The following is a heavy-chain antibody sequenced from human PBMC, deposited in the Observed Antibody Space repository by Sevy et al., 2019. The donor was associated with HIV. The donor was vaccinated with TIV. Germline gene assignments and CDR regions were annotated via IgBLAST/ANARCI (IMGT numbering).Heavy chain of an antibody. D-gene: IGHD2-15*01. V-gene: IGHV1-3*01. CDR1: GFTFTYYT. CDR2: INPGNGNT. Sequence: ASVKVSCKASGFTFTYYTVHWVRQAPGQGLEWMGWINPGNGNTRYSQKFQGGVTITTDTSATTTYMALSSLRPEDTAVYYCAPSPGGTKHFNPWGQGTRVTVSS. J-gene: IGHJ5*02. CDR3: APSPGGTKHFNP.